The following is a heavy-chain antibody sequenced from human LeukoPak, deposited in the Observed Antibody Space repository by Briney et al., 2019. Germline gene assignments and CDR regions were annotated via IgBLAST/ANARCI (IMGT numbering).Heavy chain of an antibody. CDR3: ARGLITVDGMDV. Sequence: SQTLSLTCTVSGGSISSGSYYWSWIRQPAGKGLEWIGRIYTSGSTNYNPSLMSRVTISVDTSKNQFSLKLSSVTAADTAVYYCARGLITVDGMDVWGQGTTVTVSS. CDR1: GGSISSGSYY. CDR2: IYTSGST. D-gene: IGHD4-11*01. J-gene: IGHJ6*02. V-gene: IGHV4-61*02.